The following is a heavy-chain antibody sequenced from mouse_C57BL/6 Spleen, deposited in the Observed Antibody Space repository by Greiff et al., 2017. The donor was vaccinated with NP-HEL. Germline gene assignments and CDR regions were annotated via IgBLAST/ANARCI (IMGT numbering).Heavy chain of an antibody. V-gene: IGHV1-53*01. J-gene: IGHJ3*01. Sequence: QVQLQQPGTELVKPGASVKLSCKASGYTFTSYWMHWVKQRPGQGLAWIGNINPSNGGTNYNEKFKSKATLTVDKSSSTAYMQLSSLTSEDSAVYYCARGDYYDYDRPLFDYWGQGTLVTVSA. CDR1: GYTFTSYW. CDR3: ARGDYYDYDRPLFDY. D-gene: IGHD2-4*01. CDR2: INPSNGGT.